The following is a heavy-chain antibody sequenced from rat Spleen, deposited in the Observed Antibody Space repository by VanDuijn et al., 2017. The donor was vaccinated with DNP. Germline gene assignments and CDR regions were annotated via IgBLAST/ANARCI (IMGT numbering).Heavy chain of an antibody. Sequence: EVQLVESGGGLVQPGSPLKLSCAASGFTFSNNWLNWIRQAPGKGLEWVASIYLDGSTTYYPDKMKGRFSIYRDNAKSTLYLQRNSLRSADTVTYYGTTNSHIRTAPPVYYWGRGIMGTVAS. CDR1: GFTFSNNW. CDR2: IYLDGSTT. CDR3: TTNSHIRTAPPVYY. J-gene: IGHJ2*01. V-gene: IGHV5-35*01. D-gene: IGHD3-3*01.